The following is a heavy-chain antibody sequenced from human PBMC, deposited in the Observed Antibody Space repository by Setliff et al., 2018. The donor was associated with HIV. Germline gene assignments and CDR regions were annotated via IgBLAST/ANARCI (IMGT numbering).Heavy chain of an antibody. CDR3: ARVALLNDHILTAPEYVDI. CDR2: VYHSGTT. D-gene: IGHD2-15*01. V-gene: IGHV4-59*03. Sequence: SETLSLTCRVSGDSISRYYWSWIRQSPARGLEWVGYVYHSGTTNFNTSHKSLVTMSLDTSRSQLSLNLRSGTAADTGVYYCARVALLNDHILTAPEYVDIWGQGTQVTVSS. CDR1: GDSISRYY. J-gene: IGHJ4*02.